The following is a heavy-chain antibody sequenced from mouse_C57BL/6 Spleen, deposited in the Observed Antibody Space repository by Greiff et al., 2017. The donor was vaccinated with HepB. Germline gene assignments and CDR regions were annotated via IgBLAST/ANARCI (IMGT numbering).Heavy chain of an antibody. J-gene: IGHJ1*03. CDR1: GYTFTSYW. V-gene: IGHV1-52*01. CDR3: ARPFITTVRSDWYFDV. Sequence: VQLQQPGAELVRPGSSVKLSCKASGYTFTSYWMHWVKQRPIQGLEWIGNIDPSDSETHYNQKFKDKATLTVDKSSSTAYMQLSSLTSEDSAVYYCARPFITTVRSDWYFDVWGTGTTVTVSS. CDR2: IDPSDSET. D-gene: IGHD1-1*01.